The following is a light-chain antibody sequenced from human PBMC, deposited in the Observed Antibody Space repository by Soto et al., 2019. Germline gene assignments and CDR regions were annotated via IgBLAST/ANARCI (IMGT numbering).Light chain of an antibody. Sequence: DIQMTQSPSTLSASVGDRVTITCRASQSISSWLAWYQQKPGKAPKLLIYDASSLESGVPSRFSGSGSGTEFTLTISSLQPDDFATYYCQQYNSYLTFGGLTKVDIK. CDR1: QSISSW. J-gene: IGKJ4*01. CDR3: QQYNSYLT. CDR2: DAS. V-gene: IGKV1-5*01.